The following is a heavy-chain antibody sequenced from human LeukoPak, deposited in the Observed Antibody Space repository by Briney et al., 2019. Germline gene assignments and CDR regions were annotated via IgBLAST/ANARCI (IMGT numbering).Heavy chain of an antibody. CDR1: GGSINNGGYY. Sequence: SETLSLTCTVSGGSINNGGYYWSWIRQHPGKGLEWIGYIYYSGSFYYNPTLRSRVTISVDTSKNHFSLKLSSVTATDTAVYYCARNRDGYNSFDYWGQGTLVTVSS. CDR2: IYYSGSF. CDR3: ARNRDGYNSFDY. V-gene: IGHV4-31*03. J-gene: IGHJ4*02. D-gene: IGHD5-24*01.